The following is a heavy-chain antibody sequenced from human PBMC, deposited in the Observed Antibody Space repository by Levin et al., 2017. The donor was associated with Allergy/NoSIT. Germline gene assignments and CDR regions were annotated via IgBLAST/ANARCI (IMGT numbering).Heavy chain of an antibody. CDR2: IYYGGTT. J-gene: IGHJ5*02. Sequence: SETLSLTCTVSGGSITSYYWTWIRQPPGKGLEWIGYIYYGGTTSYNPSLKSRVTISIDTSKNQFSLKLSPVTAADTAVYYCATFKWFRGFDPWGQGTLVTVSS. V-gene: IGHV4-59*01. D-gene: IGHD3-10*01. CDR1: GGSITSYY. CDR3: ATFKWFRGFDP.